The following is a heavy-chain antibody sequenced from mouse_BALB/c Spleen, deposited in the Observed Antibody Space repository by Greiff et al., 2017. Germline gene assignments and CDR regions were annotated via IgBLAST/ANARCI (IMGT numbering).Heavy chain of an antibody. CDR1: GFNIKDTY. CDR3: ARDGAYYRGTDY. J-gene: IGHJ2*01. CDR2: IDPANGNT. D-gene: IGHD2-12*01. V-gene: IGHV14-3*02. Sequence: EVQLQQSGAELVKPGASVKLSCTASGFNIKDTYMHWVKQRPEQGLEWIGRIDPANGNTKYDPKFQGKATITADTSSNAAYLQLSSLTSEDTAVYYCARDGAYYRGTDYWGQGTTLTVSS.